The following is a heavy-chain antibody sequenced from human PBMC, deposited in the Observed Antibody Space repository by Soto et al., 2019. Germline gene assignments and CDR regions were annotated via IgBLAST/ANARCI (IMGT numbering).Heavy chain of an antibody. CDR3: ARSWWGTDRLMAYNWLGP. CDR2: INPSGGTT. Sequence: QVQLVQSGAEVKKPGASVKVSCKASGYTFISYYTHWVRQAPGQGLEWMGMINPSGGTTNYAQKFQGRVTLTRDTSTSTVYMELSSLGSEDTAVYYCARSWWGTDRLMAYNWLGPWGQGTLVTVSS. CDR1: GYTFISYY. D-gene: IGHD2-8*02. J-gene: IGHJ5*02. V-gene: IGHV1-46*03.